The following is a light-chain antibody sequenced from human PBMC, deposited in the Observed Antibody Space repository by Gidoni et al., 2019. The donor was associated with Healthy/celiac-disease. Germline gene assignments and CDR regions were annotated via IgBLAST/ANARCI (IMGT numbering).Light chain of an antibody. CDR3: QQRSKSP. V-gene: IGKV3-11*01. CDR1: QSVSGD. CDR2: DAS. J-gene: IGKJ4*01. Sequence: EFVLTQAPASLSLPPRERATLSCRASQSVSGDLAWYQQKPGQAPRLHMYDASNRATGIPARFSGSGSETNFTLTISSLEPEDFAVYYYQQRSKSPFGEGTKVEIK.